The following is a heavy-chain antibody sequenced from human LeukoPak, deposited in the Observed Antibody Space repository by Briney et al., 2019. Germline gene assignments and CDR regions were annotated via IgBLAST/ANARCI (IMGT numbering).Heavy chain of an antibody. CDR2: IYYSGST. CDR3: ARDQWFGDAAGNY. Sequence: SETLSLTCTVSGGSISSSSYYWGWIRQPPGKGLEWIGSIYYSGSTYYNPSLKSRVTISVDTSKNQFSLKLSSVTAADTAVYYCARDQWFGDAAGNYWGQGTLVTVSS. D-gene: IGHD3-10*01. V-gene: IGHV4-39*07. CDR1: GGSISSSSYY. J-gene: IGHJ4*02.